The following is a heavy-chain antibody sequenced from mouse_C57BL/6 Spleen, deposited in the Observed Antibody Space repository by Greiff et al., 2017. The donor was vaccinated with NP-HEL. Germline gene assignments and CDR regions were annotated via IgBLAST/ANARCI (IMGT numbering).Heavy chain of an antibody. J-gene: IGHJ3*01. V-gene: IGHV1-26*01. D-gene: IGHD1-1*01. Sequence: EVQLQQSGPELVKPGASVKISCKASGYTFTDYYMNWVKQSHGKSLEWIGDINPNNGGTSYNQKFKGKATLTVDKSSSTAYMELRSLTSEDSAVYYCARSTTVVPFAYWGQGTLVTVSA. CDR2: INPNNGGT. CDR1: GYTFTDYY. CDR3: ARSTTVVPFAY.